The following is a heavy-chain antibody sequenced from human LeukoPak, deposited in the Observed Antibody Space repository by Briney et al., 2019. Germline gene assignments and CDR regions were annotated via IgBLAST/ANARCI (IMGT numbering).Heavy chain of an antibody. CDR3: AKDRRLQAATDYYYYYMDV. CDR1: GFTFSSYG. J-gene: IGHJ6*03. D-gene: IGHD2-15*01. V-gene: IGHV3-30*02. Sequence: GGSLRLSCAASGFTFSSYGMHWVRQAPGKGLEWVAFIRYDGSNKYYADSVKGRFTISRDNSKNTLYLQMNSLRAEDTAVYYCAKDRRLQAATDYYYYYMDVWGKGTTVTVSS. CDR2: IRYDGSNK.